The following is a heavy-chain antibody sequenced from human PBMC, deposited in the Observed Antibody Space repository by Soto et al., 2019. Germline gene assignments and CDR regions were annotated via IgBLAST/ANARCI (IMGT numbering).Heavy chain of an antibody. CDR2: ISAYNDNT. J-gene: IGHJ6*02. CDR3: AREGYYYGSGSYSPPRYYGMDV. CDR1: GYTFTNYG. V-gene: IGHV1-18*01. Sequence: QIQLVQSGAEVKKAGASVKVSCKASGYTFTNYGISWVRQALGQGLEWMGWISAYNDNTNYAQKFQGRVTLPTDTSTRTAYRELRSPTSDDPAVYYCAREGYYYGSGSYSPPRYYGMDVWGQGTTVTVFS. D-gene: IGHD3-10*01.